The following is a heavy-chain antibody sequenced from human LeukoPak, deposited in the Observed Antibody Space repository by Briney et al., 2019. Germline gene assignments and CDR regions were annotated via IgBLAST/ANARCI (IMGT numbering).Heavy chain of an antibody. Sequence: GGSLRLSCAASGFTFSGYGMHWVRQAPGKGLEWVAVISYDGHNEYYADSVKGRFTISRDNSKNTLYLQMNSLRAEDTAVYYCAKENYYDSSGYPLRWGQGTLVTVSS. CDR1: GFTFSGYG. D-gene: IGHD3-22*01. CDR3: AKENYYDSSGYPLR. J-gene: IGHJ4*02. CDR2: ISYDGHNE. V-gene: IGHV3-30*18.